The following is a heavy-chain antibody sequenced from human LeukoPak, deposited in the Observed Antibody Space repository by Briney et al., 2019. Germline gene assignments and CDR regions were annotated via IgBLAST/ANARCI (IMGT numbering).Heavy chain of an antibody. CDR1: GGSISSSSYY. V-gene: IGHV4-39*01. CDR3: ASRPTILYSSGWDN. J-gene: IGHJ4*02. CDR2: IYYSGST. D-gene: IGHD6-19*01. Sequence: PSETLSLTCTVSGGSISSSSYYWGWIRQPPGKGLEWIGSIYYSGSTYYNPSLKSRVTISVDTSKNQFSLKLSSVTAADTAVYYCASRPTILYSSGWDNWGQGTLVTVSS.